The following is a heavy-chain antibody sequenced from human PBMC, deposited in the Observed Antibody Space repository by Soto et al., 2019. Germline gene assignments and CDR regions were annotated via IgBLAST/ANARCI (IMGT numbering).Heavy chain of an antibody. J-gene: IGHJ3*02. CDR1: GGSISSGGYY. CDR3: ASWDSSGGSYPAWGAFDI. D-gene: IGHD1-26*01. V-gene: IGHV4-31*03. Sequence: PSETLSLTCTVSGGSISSGGYYLSWIRQHPGKGLEWIGYIYYSWSTYYNPSLKSRVTIQVETSKNQFSLKLSSVTAADTAVYYCASWDSSGGSYPAWGAFDIWGQGTMVTVSS. CDR2: IYYSWST.